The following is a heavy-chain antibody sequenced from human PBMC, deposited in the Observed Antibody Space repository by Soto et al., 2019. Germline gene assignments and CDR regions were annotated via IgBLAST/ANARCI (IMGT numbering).Heavy chain of an antibody. CDR1: GGSISSGDYY. Sequence: QVQLQESGPGLVKPSQTLSLTCTVSGGSISSGDYYWSWIRQPPGKGLEWIGYIYYSGSTYYNPSLQSRVTISVDTSKNPFSLKLSSVTAADTAVYYCARNWGKEYYFDYWGQGTLVTVSS. CDR2: IYYSGST. V-gene: IGHV4-30-4*01. J-gene: IGHJ4*02. D-gene: IGHD7-27*01. CDR3: ARNWGKEYYFDY.